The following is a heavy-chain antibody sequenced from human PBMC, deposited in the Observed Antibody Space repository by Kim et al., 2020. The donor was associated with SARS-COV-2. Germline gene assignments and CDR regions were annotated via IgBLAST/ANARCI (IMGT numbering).Heavy chain of an antibody. CDR1: GGSISSSSYY. CDR2: IYYSGST. Sequence: SETLSLTCTVSGGSISSSSYYWGWIRQPPGKGLEWIGSIYYSGSTYYNPSLKSRVTISVDTSKNQFSLKLSSVTAADTAVYYCAGLGEWELLPGWFDPWGQGTLVTVSS. CDR3: AGLGEWELLPGWFDP. D-gene: IGHD1-26*01. J-gene: IGHJ5*02. V-gene: IGHV4-39*01.